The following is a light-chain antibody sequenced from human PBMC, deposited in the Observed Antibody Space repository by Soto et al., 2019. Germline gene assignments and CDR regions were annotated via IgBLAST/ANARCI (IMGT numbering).Light chain of an antibody. V-gene: IGKV3-20*01. CDR1: QSVRNNF. CDR3: QQFGDSPLLT. CDR2: DAS. J-gene: IGKJ3*01. Sequence: EIVLTQSPGTLSLSPGERATLSCRASQSVRNNFLAWYQHKPDQAPRLLIFDASNRATGVPDRFSASGSGTDFTLTISRLEPEDVAVYYCQQFGDSPLLTFGPGTTVDIK.